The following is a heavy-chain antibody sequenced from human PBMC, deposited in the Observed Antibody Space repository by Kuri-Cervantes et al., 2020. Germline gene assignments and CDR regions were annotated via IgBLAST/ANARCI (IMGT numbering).Heavy chain of an antibody. D-gene: IGHD1-7*01. J-gene: IGHJ6*02. CDR3: ARAPYNWNYAYGMDV. V-gene: IGHV3-53*05. CDR1: GFTVSSNY. Sequence: GESLKISCAASGFTVSSNYMSWVRQAPGKGLEWVSVIYSGGSTYYADSVKGRITISRDNSKNTLYLQMSTLRAEDTAVYYCARAPYNWNYAYGMDVWGQGTTVTVSS. CDR2: IYSGGST.